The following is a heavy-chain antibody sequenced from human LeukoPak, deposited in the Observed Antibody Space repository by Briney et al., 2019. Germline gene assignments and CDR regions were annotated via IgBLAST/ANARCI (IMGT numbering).Heavy chain of an antibody. CDR1: GYSFTSYW. CDR3: ARHLPYSAPDY. V-gene: IGHV5-51*01. J-gene: IGHJ4*02. Sequence: GESLKISCKGSGYSFTSYWIGWVRQMPGKGLEWMGIIYPGDSDTRYSPSFQGQVTISVDESISTAYLQWNSLRASDTAMYYCARHLPYSAPDYWGQGTLVTVSS. CDR2: IYPGDSDT. D-gene: IGHD2-15*01.